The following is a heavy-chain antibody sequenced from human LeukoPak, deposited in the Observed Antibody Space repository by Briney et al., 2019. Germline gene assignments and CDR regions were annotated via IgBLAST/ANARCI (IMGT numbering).Heavy chain of an antibody. Sequence: GASVTVSCKASGGTFSSYAISWVRQAPGQGLEWMGGIIPIFGTANYAQKFQGRVTITADESTSTAYMELSSLRSEDTAVYYCARGDVLRYFDWLFQFDYWGQGTLVTVSS. CDR3: ARGDVLRYFDWLFQFDY. J-gene: IGHJ4*02. D-gene: IGHD3-9*01. CDR1: GGTFSSYA. V-gene: IGHV1-69*13. CDR2: IIPIFGTA.